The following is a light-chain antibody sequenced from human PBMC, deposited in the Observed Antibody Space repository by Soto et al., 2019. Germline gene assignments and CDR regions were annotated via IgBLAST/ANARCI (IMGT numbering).Light chain of an antibody. Sequence: IVLTQSPGTLSLSPGERATLSCRASQSVSSSYLAWYQQKPGQAPRLLIYGASSRATGIPDRFSGSGSGTDFTLTISRLGPEDFAVYYCQQYGSSSWTFGQGTKVDIK. J-gene: IGKJ1*01. CDR3: QQYGSSSWT. CDR1: QSVSSSY. V-gene: IGKV3-20*01. CDR2: GAS.